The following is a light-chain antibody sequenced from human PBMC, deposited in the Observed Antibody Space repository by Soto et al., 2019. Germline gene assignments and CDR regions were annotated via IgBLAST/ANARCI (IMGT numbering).Light chain of an antibody. CDR1: QYLSSSY. CDR3: QQYGSSPTLT. V-gene: IGKV3-20*01. Sequence: EIVLTQAPGTPSLSPGDRATLSCRASQYLSSSYLAWYQQKPGQAPRLRIYGASSRATGIPDRFSGSGCGTDFTPTISRLEPEAFAGYYCQQYGSSPTLTFGGGTKGEIE. CDR2: GAS. J-gene: IGKJ4*01.